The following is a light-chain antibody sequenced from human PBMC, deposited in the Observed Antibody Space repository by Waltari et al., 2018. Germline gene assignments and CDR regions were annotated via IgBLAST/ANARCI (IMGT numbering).Light chain of an antibody. V-gene: IGKV1-8*01. CDR3: QQYYSYLT. CDR2: AAS. J-gene: IGKJ2*01. Sequence: AIRITQSPSSLSASTGDRVTITCRASQGISSYLAWYQQKPGKAPNLLIYAASTLQSGVPLRFSGSGSGTDFTLTISCLQSEDFATYYCQQYYSYLTFGQGTKLEIK. CDR1: QGISSY.